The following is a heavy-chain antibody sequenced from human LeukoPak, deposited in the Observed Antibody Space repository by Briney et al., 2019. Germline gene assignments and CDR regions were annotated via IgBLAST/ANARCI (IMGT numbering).Heavy chain of an antibody. Sequence: SETLSLTCTVSGGSISNYYWSWIRQPPGKGLEWIGYIYYSGSTNYNPSLKSRVTISVDTSKNQFSLKLSSVTAADTAVYYCARARDSSGYYFDYWGQGTLATVSS. CDR1: GGSISNYY. D-gene: IGHD3-22*01. CDR3: ARARDSSGYYFDY. V-gene: IGHV4-59*08. CDR2: IYYSGST. J-gene: IGHJ4*02.